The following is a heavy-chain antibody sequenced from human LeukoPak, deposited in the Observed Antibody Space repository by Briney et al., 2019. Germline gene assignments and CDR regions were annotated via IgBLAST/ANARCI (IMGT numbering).Heavy chain of an antibody. D-gene: IGHD2-2*01. J-gene: IGHJ4*02. Sequence: PGGSLRLSCAASGSTFSSYAMSWVRQAPGKGLEWVSAISGSGGSTYYADSVKGRFTISRDNSKNTLYLQMNSLRAEDTAVYYCAKVPHRLLGVVVPAAMLRDFDYWGQGTLVTVSS. CDR1: GSTFSSYA. V-gene: IGHV3-23*01. CDR2: ISGSGGST. CDR3: AKVPHRLLGVVVPAAMLRDFDY.